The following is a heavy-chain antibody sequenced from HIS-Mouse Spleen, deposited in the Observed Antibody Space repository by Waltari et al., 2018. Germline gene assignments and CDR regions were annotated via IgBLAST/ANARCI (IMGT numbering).Heavy chain of an antibody. V-gene: IGHV4-31*03. CDR2: IYYSGRP. CDR1: GGSISSGGYY. D-gene: IGHD3-3*01. Sequence: QVQLQESGPGLVKPSQTLSLTCTVSGGSISSGGYYWSWIRQHPGKGLEWIGYIYYSGRPNDNPSRKSRVTRSVDTSKNQCARKLSSVTAADTAVYYCARSPYYDFWSGYSDNWFDPWGQGTLVTVSS. J-gene: IGHJ5*02. CDR3: ARSPYYDFWSGYSDNWFDP.